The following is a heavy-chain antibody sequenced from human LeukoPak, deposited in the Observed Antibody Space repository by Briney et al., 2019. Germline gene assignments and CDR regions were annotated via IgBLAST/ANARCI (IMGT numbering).Heavy chain of an antibody. CDR2: TYYRSKWYN. Sequence: SQTLSLTCAISGDSVSSNTAAWNWIRQSPSRGLEWLGRTYYRSKWYNEYALSVESRITINPDTSKNQFSLQLTSVTPEDTAVYYCASNGGRYYFAFDIWGQGTVVTVSS. CDR1: GDSVSSNTAA. J-gene: IGHJ3*02. V-gene: IGHV6-1*01. D-gene: IGHD1-26*01. CDR3: ASNGGRYYFAFDI.